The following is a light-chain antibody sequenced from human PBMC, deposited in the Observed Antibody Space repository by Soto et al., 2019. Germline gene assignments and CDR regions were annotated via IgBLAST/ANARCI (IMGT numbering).Light chain of an antibody. Sequence: IVFTQATDTLSFSTGERTTLSCRASHSIESSLAWHQQTPGQAPRLLMYGASIRAPGLPARFSGSGSGTEFTLTISSLQSEHFAAYYCQQYNQWPITFGQGTRLEI. CDR2: GAS. CDR3: QQYNQWPIT. V-gene: IGKV3-15*01. J-gene: IGKJ5*01. CDR1: HSIESS.